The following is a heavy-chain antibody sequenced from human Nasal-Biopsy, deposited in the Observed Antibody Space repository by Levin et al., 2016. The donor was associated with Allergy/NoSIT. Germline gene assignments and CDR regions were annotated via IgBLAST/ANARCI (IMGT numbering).Heavy chain of an antibody. V-gene: IGHV1-2*02. Sequence: ASVKVSCKAFGYTFTEYYIHWVRQAPGQGLEWMGWINPNSGDTKYAQKFQGRVSMTRDTSFSTVYMELSSLRSDDTAVYYCARDTVAMAGTWINYYYAMDVWGQGTTVTVSS. CDR3: ARDTVAMAGTWINYYYAMDV. CDR2: INPNSGDT. CDR1: GYTFTEYY. D-gene: IGHD2-2*03. J-gene: IGHJ6*02.